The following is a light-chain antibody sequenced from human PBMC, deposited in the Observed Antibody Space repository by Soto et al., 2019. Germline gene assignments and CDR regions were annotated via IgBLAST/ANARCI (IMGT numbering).Light chain of an antibody. CDR2: DVS. CDR1: SSDVGGYNY. V-gene: IGLV2-14*03. Sequence: QSALTQPASVSGSPGQSITISCTGSSSDVGGYNYVSWYQQHPGKAPKLMIYDVSDRPSGVSSRFSGSKSGNTASLTISGLQAEDEADYYCSSYTTCSTVVFGGGTKFTVL. J-gene: IGLJ2*01. CDR3: SSYTTCSTVV.